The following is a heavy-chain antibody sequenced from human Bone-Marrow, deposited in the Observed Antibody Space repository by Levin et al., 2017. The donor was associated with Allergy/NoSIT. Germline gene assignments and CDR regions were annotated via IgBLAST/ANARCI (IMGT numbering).Heavy chain of an antibody. J-gene: IGHJ4*02. Sequence: SETLSLTCTVSGGSISSSSYYWGWIRQPPGKGLEWIGSIYYSGSTYYNPSLKSRVTISVDTSKNQFSLKLSSVTAADTAVYYCARHDPIVSSGWGKWGQGTLVTVSS. CDR3: ARHDPIVSSGWGK. V-gene: IGHV4-39*01. CDR2: IYYSGST. D-gene: IGHD6-19*01. CDR1: GGSISSSSYY.